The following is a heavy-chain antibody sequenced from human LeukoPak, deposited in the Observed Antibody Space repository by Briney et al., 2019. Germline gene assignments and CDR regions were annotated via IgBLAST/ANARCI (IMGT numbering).Heavy chain of an antibody. V-gene: IGHV3-23*01. CDR1: GFTFSSYA. D-gene: IGHD6-19*01. Sequence: GGSLRLSCAASGFTFSSYAMSWVRQAPGEGLEWVSAISGSGGSTYYADSVKGRFTISRDNSKNTLYLQMNSLRAEDTAVYYCAKLVAVAVANWFDPWGQGTLVTVSS. J-gene: IGHJ5*02. CDR3: AKLVAVAVANWFDP. CDR2: ISGSGGST.